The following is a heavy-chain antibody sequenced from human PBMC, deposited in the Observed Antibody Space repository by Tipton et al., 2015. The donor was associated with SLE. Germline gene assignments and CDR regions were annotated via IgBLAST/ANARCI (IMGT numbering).Heavy chain of an antibody. CDR2: ISPNGGGT. Sequence: QSGAEVKKPGASVKVSCKASGYSFTGYYIHWVRQAPGQGLEWMGWISPNGGGTNFAQKFQGRVTMTRDTSINTAYMELSRLRSDDTAVYYCARLEIDGSSWFWFDFWGQGTLVTVSS. CDR1: GYSFTGYY. D-gene: IGHD6-13*01. CDR3: ARLEIDGSSWFWFDF. J-gene: IGHJ4*02. V-gene: IGHV1-2*02.